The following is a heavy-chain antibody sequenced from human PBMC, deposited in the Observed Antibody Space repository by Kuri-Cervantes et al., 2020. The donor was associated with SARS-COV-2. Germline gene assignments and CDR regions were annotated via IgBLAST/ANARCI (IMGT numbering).Heavy chain of an antibody. CDR3: ARRNCGGDCYYYFDY. CDR2: INHSGST. D-gene: IGHD2-21*02. Sequence: SETLSLTCTVSGGSISSYYWSWIRQPPGKGLEWIGEINHSGSTNYNPSLKSRVTISVDTSKNQFSLKLSSVTAADTAVYYCARRNCGGDCYYYFDYWGQGTLVTVSS. CDR1: GGSISSYY. J-gene: IGHJ4*02. V-gene: IGHV4-34*01.